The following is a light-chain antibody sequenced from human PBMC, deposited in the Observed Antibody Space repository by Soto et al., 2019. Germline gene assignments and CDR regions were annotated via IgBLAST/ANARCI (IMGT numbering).Light chain of an antibody. CDR1: QSVSSS. Sequence: EIVMTQSPATLSVSPGKRATLSCRARQSVSSSLAWYQQKPGQAPRLLIYDASIRATGIPARFSASGSGTEFTLTISSLQSEDFAVYYCHQYNNSPPWTFGQGTKVDIK. V-gene: IGKV3-15*01. J-gene: IGKJ1*01. CDR2: DAS. CDR3: HQYNNSPPWT.